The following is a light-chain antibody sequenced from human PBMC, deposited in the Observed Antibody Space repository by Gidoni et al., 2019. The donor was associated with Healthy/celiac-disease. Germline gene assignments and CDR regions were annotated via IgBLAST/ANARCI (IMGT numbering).Light chain of an antibody. CDR3: QQSYSTPPGT. V-gene: IGKV1-39*01. CDR1: QSISSY. Sequence: IQMTQSPSSLSASVGDRVTITCRASQSISSYLNWYQQKPGKAPKLLIYAASSLESGVPSRCSGSGSGTDCTLTISSLQPEDFATYYCQQSYSTPPGTFGQGTRLEIK. J-gene: IGKJ5*01. CDR2: AAS.